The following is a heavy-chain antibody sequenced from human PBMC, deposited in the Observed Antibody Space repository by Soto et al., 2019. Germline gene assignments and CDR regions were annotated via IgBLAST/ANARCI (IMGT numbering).Heavy chain of an antibody. Sequence: PSETLSLTCTVSGGSISSSSYYWGWIRQPPGKGLEWIGSIYYSGSTYYNPSLKSRVTISVDTSKNQFSLKLSSVTAADTAVYYCARHGIAAAGTLIYYYYYYMDVWGKGTTVTVSS. CDR1: GGSISSSSYY. CDR3: ARHGIAAAGTLIYYYYYYMDV. D-gene: IGHD6-13*01. CDR2: IYYSGST. J-gene: IGHJ6*03. V-gene: IGHV4-39*01.